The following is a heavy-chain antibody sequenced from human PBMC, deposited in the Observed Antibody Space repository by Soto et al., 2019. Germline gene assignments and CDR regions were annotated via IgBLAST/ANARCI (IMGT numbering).Heavy chain of an antibody. V-gene: IGHV3-30*18. CDR2: ISYDGSNK. CDR1: GFTFSSYG. CDR3: AKDFYRYYYDSSGHIDY. D-gene: IGHD3-22*01. Sequence: GGSLRLSCAASGFTFSSYGMHWVRQAPGKGLEWVAVISYDGSNKYYADSVKGRFTISRDNSKNTLYLKMNSLRAEDTAVYYCAKDFYRYYYDSSGHIDYWGQGTMVTVSA. J-gene: IGHJ4*02.